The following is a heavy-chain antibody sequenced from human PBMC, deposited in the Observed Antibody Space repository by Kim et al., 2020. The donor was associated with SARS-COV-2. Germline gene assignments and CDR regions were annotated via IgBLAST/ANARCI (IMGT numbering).Heavy chain of an antibody. J-gene: IGHJ5*02. CDR2: ISGSGGST. V-gene: IGHV3-23*01. Sequence: GGSLRLSCAASGFTFSSYAMSWVRQAPGKGLEWVSAISGSGGSTYYADSVKGRFTISRDNSKNTLYLQMNSLRAEDTAVYYCAKESGVVVAATNWFDPWGQGTLVTVSS. CDR1: GFTFSSYA. D-gene: IGHD2-15*01. CDR3: AKESGVVVAATNWFDP.